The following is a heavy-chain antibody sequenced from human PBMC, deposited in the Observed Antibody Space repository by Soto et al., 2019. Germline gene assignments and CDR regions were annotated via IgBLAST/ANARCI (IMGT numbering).Heavy chain of an antibody. CDR3: ARRTPGWYFDL. J-gene: IGHJ2*01. Sequence: EVQLVESGGGLVQPGGSLRLSCAASGFTFSSYAMHWVRQAPGKGLEYVSAISSNGGSTYYANSVKGRFTISRDNSKNTLYLQMGSLRAEDMAVYYCARRTPGWYFDLWGRGTLVPVSS. CDR2: ISSNGGST. CDR1: GFTFSSYA. V-gene: IGHV3-64*01.